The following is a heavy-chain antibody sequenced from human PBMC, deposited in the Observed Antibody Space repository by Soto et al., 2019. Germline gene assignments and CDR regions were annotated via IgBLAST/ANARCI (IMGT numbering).Heavy chain of an antibody. Sequence: PGGSLRLSCAASGFTFSSYGMHWVRQAPGKGLEWVADFWADGRSNYYADSVKGRFTISRDNSKNTVFLQMNSLRAEDTAVYYCARDLSFCSLDFDYWGRGTLVTVSS. CDR3: ARDLSFCSLDFDY. D-gene: IGHD3-10*02. V-gene: IGHV3-33*01. J-gene: IGHJ4*02. CDR2: FWADGRSN. CDR1: GFTFSSYG.